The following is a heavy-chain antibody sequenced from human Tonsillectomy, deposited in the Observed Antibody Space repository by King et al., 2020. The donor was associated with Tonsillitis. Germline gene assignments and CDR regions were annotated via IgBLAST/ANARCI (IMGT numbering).Heavy chain of an antibody. CDR1: GFTFSTYP. CDR3: AKVLSVTTVYYYGLDV. CDR2: VSASGDKT. D-gene: IGHD4-17*01. V-gene: IGHV3-23*04. J-gene: IGHJ6*02. Sequence: VQLVESGGGLVQPGGSLRLSCAASGFTFSTYPMTWVRQAPGKGLEAISSVSASGDKTYYTDSVGGRFSISRDNSKDKVALQMKSLRAEDTAVYYCAKVLSVTTVYYYGLDVWGQGTTVTVSS.